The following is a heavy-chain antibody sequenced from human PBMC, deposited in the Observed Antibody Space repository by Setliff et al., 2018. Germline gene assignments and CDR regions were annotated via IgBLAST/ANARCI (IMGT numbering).Heavy chain of an antibody. CDR1: GYTFTSYD. CDR3: ATYCSGGSCYSFLYNYYYYGMDV. Sequence: GASVKVSCKASGYTFTSYDINWVRQATGQGLEWMGWMNPNSGNTGYAQKFQGRVTMTRSTSISTAYMELSSLRSEDTAVYYCATYCSGGSCYSFLYNYYYYGMDVWGQGTTVSVSS. V-gene: IGHV1-8*02. J-gene: IGHJ6*02. D-gene: IGHD2-15*01. CDR2: MNPNSGNT.